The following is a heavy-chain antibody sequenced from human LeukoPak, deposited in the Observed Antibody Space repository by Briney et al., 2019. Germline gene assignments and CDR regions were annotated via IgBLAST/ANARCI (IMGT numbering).Heavy chain of an antibody. CDR3: VRGRAYYYDSSGYYAPTFFDY. CDR1: GYTFTSYG. J-gene: IGHJ4*02. V-gene: IGHV1-18*01. Sequence: ASVKVSCKASGYTFTSYGISWVRQAPGQGLEWMGWISAYNGNTNYAQKLQGRVTMTRNTSISTAYMELSSLRSEDTAVYYCVRGRAYYYDSSGYYAPTFFDYRGQGTLVTVSS. D-gene: IGHD3-22*01. CDR2: ISAYNGNT.